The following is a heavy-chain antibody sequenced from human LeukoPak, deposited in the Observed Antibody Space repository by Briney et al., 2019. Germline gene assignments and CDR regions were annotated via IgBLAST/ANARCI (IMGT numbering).Heavy chain of an antibody. Sequence: SEALSLTCTVSGSSINNNFWTWIRQPPGKGLEWIGYIYSSGSANYNPSLKSRVIISGDTSKNQISLRLTSVTAADTAMYFCARHRDYYDTWGHGTLVTVSS. CDR2: IYSSGSA. V-gene: IGHV4-59*08. CDR3: ARHRDYYDT. CDR1: GSSINNNF. D-gene: IGHD3-22*01. J-gene: IGHJ4*01.